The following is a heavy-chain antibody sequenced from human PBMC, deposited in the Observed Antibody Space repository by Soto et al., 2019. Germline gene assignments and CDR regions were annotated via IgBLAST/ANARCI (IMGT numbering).Heavy chain of an antibody. J-gene: IGHJ4*02. CDR2: INEDGSEK. CDR3: AYTSGC. Sequence: EVQLVESGGGLVQPGGSLRLSCEASGFTFHSYWMWWVRQAPGKGLQWLANINEDGSEKYYLDSVRGRFTISRGNARNSLYLQMNSLRVEDTAVYYCAYTSGCWGQGMLVTVSS. D-gene: IGHD6-19*01. CDR1: GFTFHSYW. V-gene: IGHV3-7*01.